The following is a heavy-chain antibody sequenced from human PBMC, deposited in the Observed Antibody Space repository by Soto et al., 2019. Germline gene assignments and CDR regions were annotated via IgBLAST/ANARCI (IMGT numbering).Heavy chain of an antibody. CDR3: AREGILGLFDAYDL. CDR1: VFTSSG. Sequence: ASVKVSCKASVFTSSGISWVRQAPGQRLEWMGWISTHNGNTIYAQKFQGRVIMTMDTSTTTVYMELRSLRPDDTAVYLCAREGILGLFDAYDLWGQGTMVTISS. CDR2: ISTHNGNT. D-gene: IGHD3-3*01. V-gene: IGHV1-18*04. J-gene: IGHJ3*01.